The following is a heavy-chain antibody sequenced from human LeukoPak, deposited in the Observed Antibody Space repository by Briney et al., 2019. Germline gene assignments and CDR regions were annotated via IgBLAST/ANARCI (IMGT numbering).Heavy chain of an antibody. CDR2: IYTSGST. CDR1: GGSISSYY. V-gene: IGHV4-4*09. J-gene: IGHJ6*03. Sequence: SETLSLTCTVSGGSISSYYWSWIRQPPGKGLEWIGYIYTSGSTNYNPSLKSRVTISVDTSKNQLSLKLSSVTAADTAVYYCARRDYMDVWGKGTTVTVSS. CDR3: ARRDYMDV.